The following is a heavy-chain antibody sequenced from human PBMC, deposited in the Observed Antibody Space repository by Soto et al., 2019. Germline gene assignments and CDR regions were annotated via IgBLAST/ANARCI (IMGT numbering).Heavy chain of an antibody. CDR3: ARDSRITIFGVVIISHPHQNWFDP. CDR1: GFTFSSYS. J-gene: IGHJ5*02. CDR2: VSSSSSTI. V-gene: IGHV3-48*01. D-gene: IGHD3-3*01. Sequence: GGSLRLSCAASGFTFSSYSMNWVRQAPGKGLEWVSYVSSSSSTIYYADSVKGRFTISRDNAKNSLYLQMNSLRAEDTAVYYCARDSRITIFGVVIISHPHQNWFDPWGQGTLVTVSS.